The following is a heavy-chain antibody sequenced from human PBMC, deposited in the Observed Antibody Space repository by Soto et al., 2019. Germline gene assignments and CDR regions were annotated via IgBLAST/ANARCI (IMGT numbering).Heavy chain of an antibody. D-gene: IGHD3-10*01. CDR2: INPNSGNI. J-gene: IGHJ4*02. CDR1: GNTFTSYY. V-gene: IGHV1-8*01. CDR3: ARGRASGSYYLLDY. Sequence: WXSVKVSCKASGNTFTSYYIHWVRQATGHGLEWMGWINPNSGNIGYAQKFQGRVTMTRDTAIRTAYMEVSRLRSDDTAVYYYARGRASGSYYLLDYWGQGTLVTVSS.